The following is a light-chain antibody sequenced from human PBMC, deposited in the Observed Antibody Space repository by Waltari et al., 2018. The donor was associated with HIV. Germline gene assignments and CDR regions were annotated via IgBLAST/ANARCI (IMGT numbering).Light chain of an antibody. CDR3: QAWDSDTVV. CDR1: SLGEKY. V-gene: IGLV3-1*01. Sequence: SYEVTQPPSVSVSPGQTASITCSGDSLGEKYTSWYQQRPGQSPVLVIYQDNYRPSGIPDRFSGSNSGNTATLTISGTQSMDEADYYCQAWDSDTVVFGGGTKLTVL. J-gene: IGLJ3*02. CDR2: QDN.